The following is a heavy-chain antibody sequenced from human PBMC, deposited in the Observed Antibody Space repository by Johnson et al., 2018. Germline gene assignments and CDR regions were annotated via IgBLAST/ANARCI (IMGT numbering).Heavy chain of an antibody. CDR2: IIPIFGPA. CDR1: GGTFSSYA. CDR3: ARGDYYYYMDV. J-gene: IGHJ6*03. Sequence: QVQLVQSGAEVKKXGSSVKVXCKASGGTFSSYAISWVRQAPGQGLEWMGGIIPIFGPANYAPKFQGRVTITADESTSTAYMELRSPRSEDTAVYYCARGDYYYYMDVWGKGTTVTVSS. V-gene: IGHV1-69*12.